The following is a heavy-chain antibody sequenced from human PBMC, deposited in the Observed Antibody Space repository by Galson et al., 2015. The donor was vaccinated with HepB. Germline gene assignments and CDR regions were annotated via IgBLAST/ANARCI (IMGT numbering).Heavy chain of an antibody. CDR3: ARERPNIVATIGYYFDY. V-gene: IGHV3-48*03. CDR2: ISSSGSTI. D-gene: IGHD5-12*01. Sequence: SLRLSCAASGFTFSSYEMNWVRQAPGKGLEWVSYISSSGSTIYYADSVKGRFTISRDNAKNSLYLQMNSLRAEDTAVYYCARERPNIVATIGYYFDYWGQGTLVTVSS. CDR1: GFTFSSYE. J-gene: IGHJ4*02.